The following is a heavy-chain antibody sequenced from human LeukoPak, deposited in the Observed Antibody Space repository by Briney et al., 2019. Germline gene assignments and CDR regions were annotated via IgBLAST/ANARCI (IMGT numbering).Heavy chain of an antibody. V-gene: IGHV4-59*08. Sequence: SETLSLTCTVSGGSISSYYWSWIRQPPGKGLEWIGYIYYSGSTYYNPSLKSRVTISVDTSKNQFSLKLSSMTAADTAVYYCARAAIGFDYWGQGTLVTVSS. CDR1: GGSISSYY. CDR3: ARAAIGFDY. J-gene: IGHJ4*02. CDR2: IYYSGST. D-gene: IGHD6-13*01.